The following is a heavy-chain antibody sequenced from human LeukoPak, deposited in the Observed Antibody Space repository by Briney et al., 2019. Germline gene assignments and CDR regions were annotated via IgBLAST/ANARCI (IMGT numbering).Heavy chain of an antibody. Sequence: PGGSLRLSCAASGVLFSNYWMHWVRQAPGKGLVWVSRINRDGSSTSYADSVKGRFTISRDNAKNSLYLQMNSLRAEDTAVYYCARDCSGGSCYDDAFDIWGQGTMVTVSS. CDR3: ARDCSGGSCYDDAFDI. CDR2: INRDGSST. J-gene: IGHJ3*02. D-gene: IGHD2-15*01. CDR1: GVLFSNYW. V-gene: IGHV3-74*01.